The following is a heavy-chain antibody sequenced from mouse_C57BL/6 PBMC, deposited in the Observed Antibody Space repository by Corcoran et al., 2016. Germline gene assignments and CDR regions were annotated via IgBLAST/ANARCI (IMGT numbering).Heavy chain of an antibody. J-gene: IGHJ3*01. Sequence: QVQLQQSGAELARPGASVKLSCKASGYTFTSFGISWVKQRTGQGLEWIGEIYPRSGNTYYNEKFKGKATLTADKSSSTAYMELRCLTSEDSAVYFCAGAYWGQGTLVTVSA. CDR3: AGAY. CDR1: GYTFTSFG. V-gene: IGHV1-81*01. CDR2: IYPRSGNT.